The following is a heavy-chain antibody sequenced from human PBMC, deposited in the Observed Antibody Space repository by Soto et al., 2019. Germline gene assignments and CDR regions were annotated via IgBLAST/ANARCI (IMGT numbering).Heavy chain of an antibody. Sequence: HGESLKISCKGSGYSFTSYWIGWVRQMPGKGLEWMGIIYPGASDTRYSPSFQGQVTISADKSISTAYLQWSSLKASDTAMYYCARQRIAAAVVPWFDPWGQGTLVTVSS. V-gene: IGHV5-51*01. CDR2: IYPGASDT. J-gene: IGHJ5*02. CDR3: ARQRIAAAVVPWFDP. D-gene: IGHD6-13*01. CDR1: GYSFTSYW.